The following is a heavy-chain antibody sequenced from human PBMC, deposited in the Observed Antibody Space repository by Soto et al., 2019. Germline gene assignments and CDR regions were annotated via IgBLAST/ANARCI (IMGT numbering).Heavy chain of an antibody. CDR2: IYHSGST. J-gene: IGHJ6*02. V-gene: IGHV4-30-2*01. CDR1: GGSISSGGYS. D-gene: IGHD3-10*01. Sequence: ASETLSLTCAVSGGSISSGGYSWSWIRQPPGKGLEWIGYIYHSGSTYYNPSLKSRVTISVDRSKNQFSLKLSSVTAADTAVYYCARENYGSGSYLYGMDVWGQGTTVTVSS. CDR3: ARENYGSGSYLYGMDV.